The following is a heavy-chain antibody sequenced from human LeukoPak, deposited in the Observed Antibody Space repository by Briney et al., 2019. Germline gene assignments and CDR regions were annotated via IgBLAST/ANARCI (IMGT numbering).Heavy chain of an antibody. Sequence: TGGSLRLSCAASGFTFSTYTMNWVRQAPGKGLEWVAVIWYDGSNKYYADSVKGRFTISRDNSKNTLYLQMNSLRAEDTAVYYCARLGQGYYYDSSGYFDYWGQGTLVTVSS. D-gene: IGHD3-22*01. CDR2: IWYDGSNK. CDR3: ARLGQGYYYDSSGYFDY. CDR1: GFTFSTYT. J-gene: IGHJ4*02. V-gene: IGHV3-33*08.